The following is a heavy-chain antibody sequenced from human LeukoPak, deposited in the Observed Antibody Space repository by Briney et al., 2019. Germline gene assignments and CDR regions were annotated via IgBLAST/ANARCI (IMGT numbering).Heavy chain of an antibody. Sequence: RGSPRLSCAVSGFTFSSCAMSWVRQAPGEGLEWVSLISGSGDSRYYADSVKGRFTISRDNAKNTLWLQMNSLRAEDTAVYYCAKGVTTVRIYYHGMDVWGQGGTLVVSS. CDR3: AKGVTTVRIYYHGMDV. CDR2: ISGSGDSR. V-gene: IGHV3-23*01. CDR1: GFTFSSCA. D-gene: IGHD4-17*01. J-gene: IGHJ6*02.